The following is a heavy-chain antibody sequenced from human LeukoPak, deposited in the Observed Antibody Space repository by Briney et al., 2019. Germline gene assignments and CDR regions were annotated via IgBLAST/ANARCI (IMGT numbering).Heavy chain of an antibody. CDR3: AKGAAGGGGVTNYYYYYMDV. V-gene: IGHV3-74*01. CDR1: GFTFSGYW. Sequence: GGSLRLSCAASGFTFSGYWMHWVRQAPGKGLVRVSRINGDGSSTNYADSVKGRFTISRDNAKNSLYLQMNSLRAEDTAVYYCAKGAAGGGGVTNYYYYYMDVWGKGTTVTVSS. CDR2: INGDGSST. D-gene: IGHD3-3*01. J-gene: IGHJ6*03.